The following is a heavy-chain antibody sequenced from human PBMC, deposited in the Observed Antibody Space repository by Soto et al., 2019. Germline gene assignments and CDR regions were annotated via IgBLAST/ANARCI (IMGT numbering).Heavy chain of an antibody. Sequence: PGGSLRLSCAASGFTFDDYAMHWVRQAPGKGLEWVSGISWNSGSIGYADSVKGRFTISRDNAKNSLYLQMNSLRAEDTALYYCAKGLWFGEIDAFDIWGQGTMVTVSS. V-gene: IGHV3-9*01. CDR2: ISWNSGSI. D-gene: IGHD3-10*01. CDR3: AKGLWFGEIDAFDI. CDR1: GFTFDDYA. J-gene: IGHJ3*02.